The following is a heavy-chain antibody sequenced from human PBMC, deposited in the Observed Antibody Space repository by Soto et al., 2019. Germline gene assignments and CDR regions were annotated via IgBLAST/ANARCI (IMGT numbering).Heavy chain of an antibody. CDR3: AREPKNKYYYDSSGSLVYYYGMDV. D-gene: IGHD3-22*01. Sequence: SETLSLTCTVSGGSISSGGYYWSWIRQHPGRGLEWIGYIYYSGSTYYNPSLKSRVTISVDTSKNQFSLKLSSVTAADTAVYYCAREPKNKYYYDSSGSLVYYYGMDVWGQGTTVTVSS. J-gene: IGHJ6*02. CDR1: GGSISSGGYY. CDR2: IYYSGST. V-gene: IGHV4-31*03.